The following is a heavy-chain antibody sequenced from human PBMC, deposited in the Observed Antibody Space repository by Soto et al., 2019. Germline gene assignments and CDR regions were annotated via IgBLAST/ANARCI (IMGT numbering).Heavy chain of an antibody. D-gene: IGHD6-19*01. CDR3: ARKYSSGWYLPY. Sequence: SGPTLVNPTQTLTLICTVSGFSLSTSGMCVSWIRQPPGKALEWLARIDWDDDKYYSTSLKTRLTISKDTSKNQVVLTMTNMDPVDTATYYCARKYSSGWYLPYWGQGTLVTVSA. CDR1: GFSLSTSGMC. CDR2: IDWDDDK. J-gene: IGHJ4*02. V-gene: IGHV2-70*11.